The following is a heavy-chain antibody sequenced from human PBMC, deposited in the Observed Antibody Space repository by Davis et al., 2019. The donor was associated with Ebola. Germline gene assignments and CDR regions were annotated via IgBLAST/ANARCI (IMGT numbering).Heavy chain of an antibody. V-gene: IGHV3-7*01. J-gene: IGHJ4*02. D-gene: IGHD3-3*01. CDR1: GFTFSSYW. CDR3: AREQYDFWSGYLDY. Sequence: GESLKISCAASGFTFSSYWMSWVRQAPGKGLEWVANIKQDGSEKYYVDSVKGRFTISRDNAKNSLYLQMNSLRAEDTAVYYCAREQYDFWSGYLDYWGQGTLVTVSS. CDR2: IKQDGSEK.